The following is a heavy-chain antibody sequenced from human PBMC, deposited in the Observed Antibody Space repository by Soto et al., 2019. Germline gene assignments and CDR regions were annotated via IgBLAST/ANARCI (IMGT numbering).Heavy chain of an antibody. V-gene: IGHV3-11*01. D-gene: IGHD2-2*01. CDR3: ATGVVPATKWGYYSYGLDV. J-gene: IGHJ6*02. CDR2: ISSGGFIT. CDR1: GFTFSDYY. Sequence: GGSLRLSCAASGFTFSDYYMSWIRQAPGKGLEWVSYISSGGFITYYADSVKGRFTTSWDKAKNSLYLQMNTLSANDTAVYYCATGVVPATKWGYYSYGLDVWGQGTTVTVSS.